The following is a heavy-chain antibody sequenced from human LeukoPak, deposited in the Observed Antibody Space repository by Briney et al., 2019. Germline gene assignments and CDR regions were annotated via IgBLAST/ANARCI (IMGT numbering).Heavy chain of an antibody. J-gene: IGHJ4*02. V-gene: IGHV3-15*01. CDR1: GFTFSNAW. D-gene: IGHD5-24*01. CDR3: TRGGWLRYYFDY. CDR2: IKSKSDGGTT. Sequence: PGGSLRLFCAASGFTFSNAWMTWVRQAPGKGLEWVGRIKSKSDGGTTDYAAPVKGRFTISRDDSKNTLYLQMNSLKIEDTAVYYCTRGGWLRYYFDYWGQGTLVTVSS.